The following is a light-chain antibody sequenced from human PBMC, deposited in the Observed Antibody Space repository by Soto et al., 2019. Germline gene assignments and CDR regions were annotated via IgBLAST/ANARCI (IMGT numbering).Light chain of an antibody. Sequence: EIVLKQSPATLSLSPGETATLSCRASPGVDRYLYWYQQKVGQPPRLIIYDTSNRATGVRASFSGSGYGIDFTLTITRLQPDDYELYLCQRRRHPTPGFGQGTRVEIK. J-gene: IGKJ1*01. CDR2: DTS. CDR3: QRRRHPTPG. V-gene: IGKV3-11*01. CDR1: PGVDRY.